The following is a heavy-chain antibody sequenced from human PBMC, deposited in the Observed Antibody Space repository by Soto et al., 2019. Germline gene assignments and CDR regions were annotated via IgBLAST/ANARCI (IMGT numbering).Heavy chain of an antibody. J-gene: IGHJ3*02. V-gene: IGHV4-4*02. D-gene: IGHD3-10*01. CDR2: IYHSGSI. CDR1: NASIGSRKC. Sequence: PSKTLSLTCTVSNASIGSRKCWTWVRQTPGKGLEWIGEIYHSGSINHNPSLKSRVTMSLDKSKNQFSLKMTSVTAADTAVYYWASKFGELLADAFDIWGQGTVVT. CDR3: ASKFGELLADAFDI.